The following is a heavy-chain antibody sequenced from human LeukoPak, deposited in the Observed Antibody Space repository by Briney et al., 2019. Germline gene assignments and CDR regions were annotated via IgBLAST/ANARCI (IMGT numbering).Heavy chain of an antibody. Sequence: GGSLRLSCAASGFTFSSYAMSWVRQAPGKGLEWVSAISGSGGSTYYADSVKGRFTISRDNSKNTLYLQMNSLRAEDTAVYYCAMGGLLRGAFDIWGQGAMVTVSS. D-gene: IGHD1-26*01. CDR2: ISGSGGST. V-gene: IGHV3-23*01. CDR3: AMGGLLRGAFDI. CDR1: GFTFSSYA. J-gene: IGHJ3*02.